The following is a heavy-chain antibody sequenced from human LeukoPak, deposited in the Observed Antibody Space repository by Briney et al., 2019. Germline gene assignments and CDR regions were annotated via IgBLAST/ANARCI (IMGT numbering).Heavy chain of an antibody. D-gene: IGHD1-26*01. CDR3: ARDRVVGATVGGDVRSPSGY. CDR1: GYTFTSYY. V-gene: IGHV1-46*01. Sequence: ASVKVSCKASGYTFTSYYMHWVRQAPGQGLEWMGIINPSGGSTSYAQKFQGRVTMTRDTSISTAYMELSRLRSDDTAVYYCARDRVVGATVGGDVRSPSGYWGQXTLVTVSS. CDR2: INPSGGST. J-gene: IGHJ4*02.